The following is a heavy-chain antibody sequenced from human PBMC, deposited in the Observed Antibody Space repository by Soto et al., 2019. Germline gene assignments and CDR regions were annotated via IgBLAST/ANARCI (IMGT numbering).Heavy chain of an antibody. CDR3: ARRWQQLSWFDV. CDR1: GGSVRNYH. Sequence: SETLSLTCTVSGGSVRNYHWSWIRQSPGKGLEWIGYVYDSGSITTSYNPSVKSRVTISVDPSKNEVSLKLTSVTAADTAVYYCARRWQQLSWFDVWGQGTLVTVSS. J-gene: IGHJ5*02. CDR2: VYDSGSITT. V-gene: IGHV4-59*02.